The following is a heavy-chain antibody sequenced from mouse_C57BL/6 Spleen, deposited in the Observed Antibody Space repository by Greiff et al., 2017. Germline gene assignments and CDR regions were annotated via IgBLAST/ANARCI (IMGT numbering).Heavy chain of an antibody. J-gene: IGHJ1*03. CDR2: IDPSDSET. D-gene: IGHD2-2*01. V-gene: IGHV1-52*01. CDR1: GYTFTSYW. Sequence: QVQLQQPGAELVRPGSSVKLSCKASGYTFTSYWMHWVKQRPIQGLEWIGNIDPSDSETHYNQKFKDKATLTVDKSSSTAYMQLSRLPSEDSAVYYCARQIYYGSYWYFDVWGTGTTVTVAS. CDR3: ARQIYYGSYWYFDV.